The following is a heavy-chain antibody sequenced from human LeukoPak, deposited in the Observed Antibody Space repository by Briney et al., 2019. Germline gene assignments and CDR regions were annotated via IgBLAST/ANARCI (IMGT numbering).Heavy chain of an antibody. Sequence: GGSLRLSCEASGFTFSSYEMNWFRQAPGKGLEWVSYVSKSGGTMKNADSVKGRFTVYRDDAKNSLYLQMNSLTAEDTAVYYCATAVIRGRGTMVTVSS. CDR2: VSKSGGTM. V-gene: IGHV3-48*03. J-gene: IGHJ3*02. CDR1: GFTFSSYE. CDR3: ATAVI.